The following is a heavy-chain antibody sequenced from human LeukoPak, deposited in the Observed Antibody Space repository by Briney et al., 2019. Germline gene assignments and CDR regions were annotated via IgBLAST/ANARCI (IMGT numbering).Heavy chain of an antibody. V-gene: IGHV1-8*01. CDR2: MNPNSGNT. CDR3: AMQLWFGESFSDY. D-gene: IGHD3-10*01. Sequence: ASVKVSCKASGYTFTSYDINWVRQATGQGPEWMGWMNPNSGNTGYAQKFQGRVTMTRNTSISTAYMELSSLRSEDTAVYYCAMQLWFGESFSDYWGQGTLVTVSS. CDR1: GYTFTSYD. J-gene: IGHJ4*02.